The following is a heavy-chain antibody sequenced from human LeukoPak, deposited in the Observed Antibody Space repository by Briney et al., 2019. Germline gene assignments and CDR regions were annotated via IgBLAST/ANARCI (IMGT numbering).Heavy chain of an antibody. J-gene: IGHJ4*02. Sequence: GGSLRLSCAASGFTFSSYAMHWVRQAPGKGLEWVAVISYDGSNKYYADSVKGRFTISRDNSKNTLYLQMNSLRAEDTAVYYCARAGYSYGYGVYWGQGTLVTVSS. V-gene: IGHV3-30-3*01. CDR3: ARAGYSYGYGVY. CDR1: GFTFSSYA. CDR2: ISYDGSNK. D-gene: IGHD5-18*01.